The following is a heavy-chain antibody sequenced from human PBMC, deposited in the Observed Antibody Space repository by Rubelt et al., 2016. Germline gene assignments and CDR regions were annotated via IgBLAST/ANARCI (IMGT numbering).Heavy chain of an antibody. CDR3: ARDRVAVRGCFDS. Sequence: GRSLRLSCAAFGFTFSNYGMHWARQAPGKGLEWVAILWYDGGNTYYADSVKGRFTTSRDNSKNTLYLQMNSLRVEDTGVSYCARDRVAVRGCFDSWGQGTLVTVSS. V-gene: IGHV3-33*01. CDR2: LWYDGGNT. CDR1: GFTFSNYG. D-gene: IGHD6-6*01. J-gene: IGHJ5*01.